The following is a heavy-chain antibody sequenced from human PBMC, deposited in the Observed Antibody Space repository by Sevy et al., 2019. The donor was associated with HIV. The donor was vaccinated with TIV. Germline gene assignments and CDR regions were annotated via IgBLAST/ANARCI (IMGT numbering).Heavy chain of an antibody. CDR1: GFTFRNTW. D-gene: IGHD5-12*01. CDR2: IGNDPDGGTT. J-gene: IGHJ6*02. CDR3: STDILVPSGYSYDFSTFNLELPHNSGADV. Sequence: GGSLRLSCTASGFTFRNTWMTWVHQVPGKGLEWVGRIGNDPDGGTTDYAAPVRGRFTISREDSKNTLYLQMNSLETEDTAVYYCSTDILVPSGYSYDFSTFNLELPHNSGADVWGQGTTVTVSS. V-gene: IGHV3-15*04.